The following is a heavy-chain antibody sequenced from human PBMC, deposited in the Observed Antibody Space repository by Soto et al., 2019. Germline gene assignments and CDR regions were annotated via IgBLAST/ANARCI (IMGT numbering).Heavy chain of an antibody. V-gene: IGHV1-69*01. CDR3: ARRWGVPAASPPRYYYYGMDV. D-gene: IGHD2-2*01. J-gene: IGHJ6*02. Sequence: QVQLVQSGAEVKKPGSSVKVSCKASGGTFSSYAISWVRQAPGQGLEWMGGIIPIFGTANYAQKFQGRVTITANEYTNSAYMELSSLRSEDTAVYYCARRWGVPAASPPRYYYYGMDVWGQGTTVTVSS. CDR1: GGTFSSYA. CDR2: IIPIFGTA.